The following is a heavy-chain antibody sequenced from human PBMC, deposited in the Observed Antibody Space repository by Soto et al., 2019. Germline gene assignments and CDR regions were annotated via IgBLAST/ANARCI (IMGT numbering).Heavy chain of an antibody. D-gene: IGHD2-2*01. V-gene: IGHV3-30*18. CDR3: AKDNMVVGAADQYNNMDV. J-gene: IGHJ6*02. CDR1: GFTFSTYG. Sequence: QVQLVESGGGVVQPGGSLRLSCAASGFTFSTYGMHWVRQAPGKGLEWVALISDDGSKKYYIDSVKGRFIISRDNSKNMLYLQMNRLRSEDTAVYYCAKDNMVVGAADQYNNMDVWGHGTTVSASS. CDR2: ISDDGSKK.